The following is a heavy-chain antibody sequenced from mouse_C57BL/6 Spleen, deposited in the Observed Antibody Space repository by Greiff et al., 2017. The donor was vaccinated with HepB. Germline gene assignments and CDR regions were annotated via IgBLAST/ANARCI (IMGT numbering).Heavy chain of an antibody. Sequence: VQLQESGAELARPGASVKLSCKASGYTFTSYGISWVKQRTGQGLEWIGEIYPRSGNTYYNEKFKGKATLTADKSSSTAYMELRSLTSEDSAVDFCASTTDEYYFDYWGQGTTLTVSS. D-gene: IGHD1-1*01. V-gene: IGHV1-81*01. CDR1: GYTFTSYG. CDR3: ASTTDEYYFDY. J-gene: IGHJ2*01. CDR2: IYPRSGNT.